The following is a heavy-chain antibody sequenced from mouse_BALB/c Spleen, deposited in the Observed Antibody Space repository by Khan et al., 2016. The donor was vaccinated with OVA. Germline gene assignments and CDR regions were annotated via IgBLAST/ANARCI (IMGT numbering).Heavy chain of an antibody. J-gene: IGHJ3*01. V-gene: IGHV1S29*02. D-gene: IGHD1-2*01. CDR3: ARSGYGSFAY. Sequence: VQLQQSGPELVKPGASVRISCKTSGYTFTDFNLDWVKQSHGKSLEWIGYIFPNTGGTGYNQKFKTKATLTVDSSSSTAYMELRSLTSDDSAVYNCARSGYGSFAYWGQGTLVTVSA. CDR1: GYTFTDFN. CDR2: IFPNTGGT.